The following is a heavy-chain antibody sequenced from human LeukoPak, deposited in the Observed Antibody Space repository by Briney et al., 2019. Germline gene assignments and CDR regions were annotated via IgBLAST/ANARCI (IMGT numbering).Heavy chain of an antibody. V-gene: IGHV4-38-2*02. J-gene: IGHJ4*02. CDR3: TRGGGYYDSSGYYYDIPQIDY. CDR2: IYHSGYT. Sequence: TSETLSLTCTVSGYSISSGYYWGWIRQPPGKGLEWIGSIYHSGYTYYNPSLKSRVTISVDTSKNQFSLRLSSVTAADTAVYYCTRGGGYYDSSGYYYDIPQIDYWGQGTLVTVSS. D-gene: IGHD3-22*01. CDR1: GYSISSGYY.